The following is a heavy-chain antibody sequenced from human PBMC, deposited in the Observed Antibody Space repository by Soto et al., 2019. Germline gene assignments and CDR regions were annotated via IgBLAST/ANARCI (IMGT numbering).Heavy chain of an antibody. D-gene: IGHD2-15*01. J-gene: IGHJ4*02. Sequence: RASVKVSCKASGGTFTDYAFSWVRQAPGQGLEWMGGIIPIFRSSNFAQEVQGRLTIFADASAGTAYMELRSLRSDDTAIYYCAKDVGSQQHLYVFELWGQGTLVTVSS. V-gene: IGHV1-69*13. CDR2: IIPIFRSS. CDR3: AKDVGSQQHLYVFEL. CDR1: GGTFTDYA.